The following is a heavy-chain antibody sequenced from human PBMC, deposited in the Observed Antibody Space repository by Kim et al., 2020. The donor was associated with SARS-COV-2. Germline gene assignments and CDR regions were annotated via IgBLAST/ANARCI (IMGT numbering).Heavy chain of an antibody. V-gene: IGHV3-53*04. Sequence: GGSLRLSCAASGFTVSSNYMSWVRQAPGKGLEWVSVIYSGGSTYYADSVKGRLTISRHNSKNTLYLQMNSMRAEDTTVYYCARGDLNYYYGMDVWGQGTT. CDR1: GFTVSSNY. CDR3: ARGDLNYYYGMDV. CDR2: IYSGGST. J-gene: IGHJ6*02.